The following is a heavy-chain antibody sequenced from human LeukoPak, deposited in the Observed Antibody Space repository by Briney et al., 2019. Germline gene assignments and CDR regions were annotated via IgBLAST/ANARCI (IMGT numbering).Heavy chain of an antibody. CDR3: AKDLIRGITMVRGVIIIDY. CDR1: GFTFSSYA. V-gene: IGHV3-23*01. J-gene: IGHJ4*02. Sequence: GGSLRLSCAASGFTFSSYAMSWVRQAPGKGLEWVSAISGSGGSTYYADSVKGRFTISRDNSRNTLYLQMNSLRAEDTAVYYCAKDLIRGITMVRGVIIIDYWGQGTLVTVSS. CDR2: ISGSGGST. D-gene: IGHD3-10*01.